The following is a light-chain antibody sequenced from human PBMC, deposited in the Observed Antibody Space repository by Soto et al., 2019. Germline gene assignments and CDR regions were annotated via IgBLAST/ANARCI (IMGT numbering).Light chain of an antibody. J-gene: IGKJ1*01. CDR3: QQYGFSFRA. V-gene: IGKV3-20*01. CDR1: QSVSSTY. CDR2: GAS. Sequence: EILLTQSPGTLSLSPGERATLSCRASQSVSSTYLSWYQLKPGQAPRLLIYGASTRATGIPDRFSGSGSGTDFTRTISRLEPEDFAVYYCQQYGFSFRAFGQGTKV.